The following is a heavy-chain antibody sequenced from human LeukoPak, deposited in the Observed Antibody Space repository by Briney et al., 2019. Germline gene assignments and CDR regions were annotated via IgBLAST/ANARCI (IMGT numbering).Heavy chain of an antibody. CDR3: ARDKGLGWRVGDY. V-gene: IGHV1-2*02. CDR2: INPKSGGT. CDR1: GYTFTGYH. D-gene: IGHD6-19*01. J-gene: IGHJ4*02. Sequence: GASVKVSCKASGYTFTGYHMHWVRQAPGQGLEWMGWINPKSGGTKYAQKLQGRVTMTRDTSISTAYMELSRLRSDDTAVYYCARDKGLGWRVGDYWGQGTLVTVSS.